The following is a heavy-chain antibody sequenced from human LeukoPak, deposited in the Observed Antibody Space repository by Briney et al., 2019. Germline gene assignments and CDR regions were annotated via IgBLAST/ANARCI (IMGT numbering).Heavy chain of an antibody. CDR3: AGKRYDFWSGLSDWFDP. J-gene: IGHJ5*02. CDR1: GYTFTGYY. Sequence: APVKVSCKASGYTFTGYYMHWVRQAPGQGLECMGWINPNSGGTNYAQKFQGRVTMTRDTSISTAYMELSRLRSDDTTAYYYAGKRYDFWSGLSDWFDPWGQGTLVTVSS. CDR2: INPNSGGT. V-gene: IGHV1-2*02. D-gene: IGHD3-3*01.